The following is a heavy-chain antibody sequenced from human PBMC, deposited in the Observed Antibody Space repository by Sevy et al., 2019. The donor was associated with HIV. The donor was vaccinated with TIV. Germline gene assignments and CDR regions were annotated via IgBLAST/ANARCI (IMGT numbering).Heavy chain of an antibody. CDR3: AKDRVSGTYYTGDFDY. CDR1: GFIFSNAW. Sequence: GESLKISCAASGFIFSNAWMSWVRQAPGKGLEWVSVMSGSGGDTYYADSVKGRFTISRDNSNNTLYLQMNSLRAEDTAVYYCAKDRVSGTYYTGDFDYWGQGTLVTVSS. D-gene: IGHD3-10*01. V-gene: IGHV3-23*01. J-gene: IGHJ4*02. CDR2: MSGSGGDT.